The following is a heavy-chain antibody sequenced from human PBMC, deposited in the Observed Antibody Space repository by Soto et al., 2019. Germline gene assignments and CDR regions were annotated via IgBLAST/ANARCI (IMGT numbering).Heavy chain of an antibody. CDR1: GGSISSSSYY. CDR2: IYYSGST. D-gene: IGHD5-12*01. J-gene: IGHJ3*02. V-gene: IGHV4-39*01. Sequence: SETLSLTCTVSGGSISSSSYYWGWIRQPPGKGLEWIGSIYYSGSTYYNPSLKSRVTISVDTSKNQFSLKLSSVTAADTAVYYCVRLVDGYSGYDSANDAFDIWGQRTMVT. CDR3: VRLVDGYSGYDSANDAFDI.